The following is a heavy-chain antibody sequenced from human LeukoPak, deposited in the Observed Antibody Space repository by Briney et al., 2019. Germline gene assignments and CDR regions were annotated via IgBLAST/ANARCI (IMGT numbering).Heavy chain of an antibody. V-gene: IGHV3-23*01. Sequence: GGSLRLSCVASGLTFSNYAMSWVRQAPGKGLEWVSSISDDGISTYYADSVKGRFTISRDNSKNTLYLQMNSLRAEDTAVYYCAKAYYYDSSGPYNWFDPWGQGTLVTVSS. CDR2: ISDDGIST. D-gene: IGHD3-22*01. CDR3: AKAYYYDSSGPYNWFDP. CDR1: GLTFSNYA. J-gene: IGHJ5*02.